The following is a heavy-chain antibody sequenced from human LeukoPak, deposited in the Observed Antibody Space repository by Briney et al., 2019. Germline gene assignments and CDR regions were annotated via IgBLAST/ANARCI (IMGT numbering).Heavy chain of an antibody. CDR3: AKDRLLNCRGDCYIFDY. CDR2: ISGSGDST. D-gene: IGHD2-21*02. V-gene: IGHV3-23*01. CDR1: GFTLRSYV. Sequence: GGSLRLSCVASGFTLRSYVMNWVRQNPGKGLEWVSSISGSGDSTFYADSVKGRFSISRDNSKNTLYLQVNGLRTEDTAVYYCAKDRLLNCRGDCYIFDYWGQGTVVTVSS. J-gene: IGHJ4*02.